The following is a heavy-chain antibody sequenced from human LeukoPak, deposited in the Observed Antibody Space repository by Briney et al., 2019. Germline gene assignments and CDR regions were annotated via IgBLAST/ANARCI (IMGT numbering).Heavy chain of an antibody. J-gene: IGHJ4*02. CDR3: ARAPGYDRVYFDY. D-gene: IGHD5-12*01. CDR1: GGSISSYY. CDR2: IYYSGST. V-gene: IGHV4-59*01. Sequence: SETLSLTCTVSGGSISSYYWSWIRQPPGKGLEWIGYIYYSGSTNYNPSLKSRVTISVDTSKNQFSLKLSSVTAADTAVYYCARAPGYDRVYFDYWGQGTLVTVSS.